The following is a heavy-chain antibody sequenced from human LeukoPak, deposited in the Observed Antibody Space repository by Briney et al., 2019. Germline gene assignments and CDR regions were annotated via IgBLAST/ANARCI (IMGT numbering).Heavy chain of an antibody. CDR3: ARGRITMIVVGGVSPFDY. Sequence: GGSLRLSCAASGFTFSSYWMSWVRQAPGKGLEWVANIKQDGSEKYYVDSVKGRFTISRDNAKNSLYLQMNSLRAEDTAVYYCARGRITMIVVGGVSPFDYWGQGTLVTVSS. CDR1: GFTFSSYW. CDR2: IKQDGSEK. J-gene: IGHJ4*02. D-gene: IGHD3-22*01. V-gene: IGHV3-7*01.